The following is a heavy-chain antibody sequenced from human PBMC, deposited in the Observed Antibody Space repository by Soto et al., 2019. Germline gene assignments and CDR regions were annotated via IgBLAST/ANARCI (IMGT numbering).Heavy chain of an antibody. CDR3: AKDPRAEWLFDY. CDR1: GFTFSSYA. D-gene: IGHD3-3*01. CDR2: ISGSGGST. Sequence: EVQLLESGGGLVQPGGSLRLSCAASGFTFSSYAMSWVRQAPGKGLEWVSAISGSGGSTYYADSVKGRFTISRDNSKNTLYLQMNSLRAEDTAVYYSAKDPRAEWLFDYWGQGTLVTVSS. J-gene: IGHJ4*02. V-gene: IGHV3-23*01.